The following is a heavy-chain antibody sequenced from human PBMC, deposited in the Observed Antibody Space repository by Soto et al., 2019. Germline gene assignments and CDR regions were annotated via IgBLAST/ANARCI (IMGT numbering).Heavy chain of an antibody. CDR2: ISGSGAST. D-gene: IGHD2-2*01. CDR3: AKDDQLLCPDY. CDR1: GFTFSRNA. J-gene: IGHJ4*02. Sequence: GGSLRLSCAASGFTFSRNAMSWVRQAPGKGLEWVTTISGSGASTYYADSVKGGFTISRANSKNTLYLQMNTLRAEDTAVYYCAKDDQLLCPDYGGQGTLVTVSS. V-gene: IGHV3-23*01.